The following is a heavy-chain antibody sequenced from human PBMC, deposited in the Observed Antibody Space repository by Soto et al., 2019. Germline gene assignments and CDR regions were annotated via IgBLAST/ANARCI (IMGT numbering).Heavy chain of an antibody. D-gene: IGHD1-26*01. Sequence: GSLRLSCAASGFIFTHYAMTWVRQAPGKGLEWVSVISGDSRSTYYADSVKGRFTISRDNSKNTLYLQMSSLRAEDTAVYYCAKPPHSGNFYYFDYWGQGALVTSPQ. J-gene: IGHJ4*02. V-gene: IGHV3-23*01. CDR2: ISGDSRST. CDR3: AKPPHSGNFYYFDY. CDR1: GFIFTHYA.